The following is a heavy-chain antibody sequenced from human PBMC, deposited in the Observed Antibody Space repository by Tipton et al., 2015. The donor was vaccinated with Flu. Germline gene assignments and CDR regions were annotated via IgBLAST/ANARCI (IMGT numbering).Heavy chain of an antibody. J-gene: IGHJ4*02. Sequence: TLSLTCAVSGYSITDGYYCGWIRQPAGKGLEWIAEVFHTGDTNYNPSLKSRVSISMDKSNNQFSLRLSSVTAADTAIFYCARSTTFRIENWGQGTLVTVSS. CDR2: VFHTGDT. CDR1: GYSITDGYY. V-gene: IGHV4-38-2*01. CDR3: ARSTTFRIEN. D-gene: IGHD1-1*01.